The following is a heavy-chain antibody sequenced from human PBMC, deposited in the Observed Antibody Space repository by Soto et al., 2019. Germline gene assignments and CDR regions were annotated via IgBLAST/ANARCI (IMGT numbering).Heavy chain of an antibody. CDR1: GYTFTSYD. Sequence: QVQLVQSGAEVKKPGASVKVSCKASGYTFTSYDINWVRQATGQGLEWMGWMNPNSGNTGYAQKFQGRVTMTRNTSISTAYMELSSLRSEDTAVYYCARGVTDDPRYNYYYYYMDVWGKGTTVTVSS. J-gene: IGHJ6*03. CDR2: MNPNSGNT. V-gene: IGHV1-8*01. D-gene: IGHD5-12*01. CDR3: ARGVTDDPRYNYYYYYMDV.